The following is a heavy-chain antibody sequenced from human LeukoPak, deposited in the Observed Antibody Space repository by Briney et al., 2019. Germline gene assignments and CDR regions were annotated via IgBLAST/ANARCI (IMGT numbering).Heavy chain of an antibody. CDR2: ISAYNGNT. Sequence: ASVKVSCKASGYTFTGYYMHWVRQAPGQGLEWMGWISAYNGNTNYAQKLQGRVTMTTDTSTSTAYMELRSLRSDDTAVYYCARQILPTYYYGSGSPDAPYYFDYWGQGTLVTVSS. V-gene: IGHV1-18*04. J-gene: IGHJ4*02. CDR3: ARQILPTYYYGSGSPDAPYYFDY. D-gene: IGHD3-10*01. CDR1: GYTFTGYY.